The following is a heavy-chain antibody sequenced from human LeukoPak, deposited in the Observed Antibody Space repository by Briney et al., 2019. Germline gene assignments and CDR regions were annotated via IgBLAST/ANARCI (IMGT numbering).Heavy chain of an antibody. D-gene: IGHD3-3*01. V-gene: IGHV4-59*01. CDR2: VYYSGST. J-gene: IGHJ4*02. Sequence: SETLSLTRTVSGGSLSGYYWSWIRQPPGKGLEWIGYVYYSGSTTYNPSLKSRVTISVDTSKNQFSLRLGSVTAADTAVYYCARGQREGVVDYWGQGTLVTVSS. CDR1: GGSLSGYY. CDR3: ARGQREGVVDY.